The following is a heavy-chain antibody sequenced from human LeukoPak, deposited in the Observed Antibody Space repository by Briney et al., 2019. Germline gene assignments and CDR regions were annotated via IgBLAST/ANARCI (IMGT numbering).Heavy chain of an antibody. CDR3: AKRGVVIRVIMVGFHKEAYYFES. J-gene: IGHJ4*02. CDR2: ISDRGGST. Sequence: GGSLRLSGAVSGTTLNTYGMTWVRQAPGKGLEWVAGISDRGGSTKYADSVKGRFTISRDNPKNTLYLQMNSLRAEDTAVYFCAKRGVVIRVIMVGFHKEAYYFESWGQGALVTVSS. CDR1: GTTLNTYG. V-gene: IGHV3-23*01. D-gene: IGHD3-3*01.